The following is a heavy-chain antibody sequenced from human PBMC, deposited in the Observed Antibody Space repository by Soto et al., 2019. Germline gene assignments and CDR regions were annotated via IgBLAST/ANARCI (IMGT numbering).Heavy chain of an antibody. D-gene: IGHD4-4*01. Sequence: GGSLRLSXTASGLTFGDYAMSWVRQAPGKGLEWVGFIRTKAYGGTTEYAASVKGRFTISRDDSKSIAYLQMNSLKTEDTAVYYCMATGVHLTTGDPFDYRGQGTLVTVSS. V-gene: IGHV3-49*04. CDR1: GLTFGDYA. CDR2: IRTKAYGGTT. J-gene: IGHJ4*02. CDR3: MATGVHLTTGDPFDY.